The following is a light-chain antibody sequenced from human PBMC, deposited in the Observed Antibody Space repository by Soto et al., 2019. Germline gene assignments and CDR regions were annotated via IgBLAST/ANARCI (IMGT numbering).Light chain of an antibody. J-gene: IGLJ1*01. CDR1: SSTVGGSNV. Sequence: QSLPTHPASLPRSPGRSITISGTGTSSTVGGSNVVSWYQQRPGKAPKVIIYEGIKRPSGVSNRFSGSNSGSTASLTISGLQAEDEADYYCCSYVGATTYVFGTGTKVTVL. CDR2: EGI. CDR3: CSYVGATTYV. V-gene: IGLV2-23*01.